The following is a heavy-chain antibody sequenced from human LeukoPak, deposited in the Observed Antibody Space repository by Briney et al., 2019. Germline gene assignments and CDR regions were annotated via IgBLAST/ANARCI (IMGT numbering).Heavy chain of an antibody. Sequence: GGSLRLSCAASGFTFRSYGMSWVRQAPRKGLEWVSAISGSGGRTYYADSVKDRFTISRDNSKNTMYLQMNSQRVEHTGVYYCAKDWVRFDYWRQRSVVTVSS. CDR2: ISGSGGRT. V-gene: IGHV3-23*01. CDR1: GFTFRSYG. D-gene: IGHD3-16*01. J-gene: IGHJ4*02. CDR3: AKDWVRFDY.